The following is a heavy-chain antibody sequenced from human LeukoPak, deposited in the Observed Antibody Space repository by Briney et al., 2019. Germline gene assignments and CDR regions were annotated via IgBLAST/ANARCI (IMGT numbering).Heavy chain of an antibody. D-gene: IGHD3-22*01. CDR3: ARFDYDSSGYEPRDY. CDR2: IIPIFGTA. V-gene: IGHV1-69*13. J-gene: IGHJ4*02. CDR1: GGTFSSYA. Sequence: SVKVSCKASGGTFSSYAISWVRQAPGQGLEWMGGIIPIFGTANYAQKFQGRVTITADESTSTAYMELSSLRSKDTAVYYCARFDYDSSGYEPRDYWGQGTLVTVSS.